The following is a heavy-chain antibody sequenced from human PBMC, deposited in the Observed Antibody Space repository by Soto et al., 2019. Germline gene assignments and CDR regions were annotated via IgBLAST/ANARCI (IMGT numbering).Heavy chain of an antibody. J-gene: IGHJ4*02. V-gene: IGHV1-8*01. CDR2: MNPNSGNT. CDR1: GYTFTSCD. D-gene: IGHD5-12*01. CDR3: ARAPRGRGWSDY. Sequence: ASVKVSCKASGYTFTSCDINWVRQATGQGLEWMGWMNPNSGNTGYAQKFQGRVTMTRNTSISTAYMELSSLRSEDTAVYYCARAPRGRGWSDYWGQGTLVTVSS.